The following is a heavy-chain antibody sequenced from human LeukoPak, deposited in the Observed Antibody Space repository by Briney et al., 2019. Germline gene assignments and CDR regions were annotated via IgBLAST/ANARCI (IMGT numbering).Heavy chain of an antibody. V-gene: IGHV1-46*01. CDR2: ICPTGGST. J-gene: IGHJ6*03. Sequence: ASVKVSCKAFGYTFTNSWMHWVRQAPGQGPEWMGLICPTGGSTAYAQKFQGRVTMTRDTSTSTVYMELSSLRSEDTAVYYCARDPHYGHYYYYMDVWGKGTAVTISS. CDR3: ARDPHYGHYYYYMDV. CDR1: GYTFTNSW. D-gene: IGHD4-17*01.